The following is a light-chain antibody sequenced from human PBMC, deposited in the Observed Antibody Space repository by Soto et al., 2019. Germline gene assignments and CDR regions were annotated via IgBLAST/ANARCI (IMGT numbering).Light chain of an antibody. J-gene: IGKJ1*01. Sequence: DIHMTQSPSTLSASVGDRVTITCLASQSISICLAWYQQKPGKAPNLLIYKTSSLETGVPSRFSGSGSGTEFNLTISSLQPDDFATYYCQRWNDYSWTFGQGTKVEVK. V-gene: IGKV1-5*03. CDR2: KTS. CDR1: QSISIC. CDR3: QRWNDYSWT.